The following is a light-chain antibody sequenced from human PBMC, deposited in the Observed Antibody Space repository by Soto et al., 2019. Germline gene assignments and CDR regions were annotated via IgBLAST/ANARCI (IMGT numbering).Light chain of an antibody. CDR2: DAS. J-gene: IGKJ4*01. Sequence: EIVITQSPPTLPLSPFERSSLSCRASRSVSGFLAWYQQKPGQAPRLLIYDASNRATGIPARFSGSGSGTDFTLTISSLEPEDFAVYYCQQRYNWPSLTFGGGTKV. V-gene: IGKV3-11*01. CDR1: RSVSGF. CDR3: QQRYNWPSLT.